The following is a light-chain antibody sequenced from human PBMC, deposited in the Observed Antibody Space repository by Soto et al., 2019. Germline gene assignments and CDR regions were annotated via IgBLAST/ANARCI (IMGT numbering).Light chain of an antibody. Sequence: SYELTQPPSVSVSPGQTARITCSGDKLGDKFACWYQQKPGQPPVLVIYQDSKRPSGIPERFSGSNSGDTATLTISGTQAMDEADYYCQAWDTTTFVFGTGTQLTVL. V-gene: IGLV3-1*01. J-gene: IGLJ1*01. CDR2: QDS. CDR1: KLGDKF. CDR3: QAWDTTTFV.